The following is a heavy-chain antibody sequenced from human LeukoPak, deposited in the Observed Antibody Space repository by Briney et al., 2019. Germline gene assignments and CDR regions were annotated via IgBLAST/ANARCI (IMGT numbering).Heavy chain of an antibody. D-gene: IGHD3-10*01. Sequence: AGSLRLSCAVSGFTLSSYWMSWVRQAPGKGLEWVANIKQDGTEIYYVDSMRGRFTISRDNAKNSLYLQMNSLRAEDTAGYYCARDSGTWSWSGGYFDDWGQGTLVTVSS. CDR3: ARDSGTWSWSGGYFDD. CDR1: GFTLSSYW. J-gene: IGHJ4*02. V-gene: IGHV3-7*01. CDR2: IKQDGTEI.